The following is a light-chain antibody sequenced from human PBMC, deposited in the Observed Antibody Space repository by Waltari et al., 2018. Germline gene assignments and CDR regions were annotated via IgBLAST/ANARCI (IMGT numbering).Light chain of an antibody. CDR2: DVS. V-gene: IGLV2-14*03. J-gene: IGLJ2*01. CDR1: SSDVGGYNY. Sequence: QSALTQPASVSGSPGQSITISCTGTSSDVGGYNYVSWYQQPPGKAPTLMIYDVSNRPSGVSNRFSGSKSGNTASLTISGVQAEDEADYYCSSYISSSALELFGGGTSLTVL. CDR3: SSYISSSALEL.